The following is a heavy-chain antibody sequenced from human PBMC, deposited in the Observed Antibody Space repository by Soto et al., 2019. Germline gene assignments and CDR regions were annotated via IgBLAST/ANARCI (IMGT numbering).Heavy chain of an antibody. CDR1: GGTFSSYT. J-gene: IGHJ5*02. Sequence: GASVKVSCKASGGTFSSYTISWVQQAPGQGLEWMGRIIPILGIANYAQKFQGRVTITADKSTSTAYMELSSLRSEDTAVYYCARTPSPYGDYVWWFDPWGQGTLVTVSS. D-gene: IGHD4-17*01. V-gene: IGHV1-69*02. CDR2: IIPILGIA. CDR3: ARTPSPYGDYVWWFDP.